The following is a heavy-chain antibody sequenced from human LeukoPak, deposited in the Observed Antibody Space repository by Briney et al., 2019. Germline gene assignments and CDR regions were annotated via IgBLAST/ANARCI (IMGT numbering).Heavy chain of an antibody. J-gene: IGHJ4*02. CDR2: INPNSGGT. CDR1: GYTFTGYY. D-gene: IGHD5-18*01. CDR3: ATRDTAMVTIDY. V-gene: IGHV1-2*02. Sequence: ASVKVSCKASGYTFTGYYMHCVRQAPGQGLEWMGWINPNSGGTNYAQKFQGRVTMTRDTSISTAYMELSRLRSDDTAVYYCATRDTAMVTIDYWGQGTLVTVSS.